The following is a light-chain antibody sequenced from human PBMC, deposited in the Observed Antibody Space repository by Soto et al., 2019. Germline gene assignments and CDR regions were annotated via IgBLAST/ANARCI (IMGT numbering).Light chain of an antibody. CDR3: QQYNSYSSGT. CDR2: KAS. CDR1: QSIDSW. J-gene: IGKJ1*01. V-gene: IGKV1-5*03. Sequence: DIQMTQSPSTLSASVGDRVTITCRASQSIDSWLAWYQQKPGKAPNLLIYKASSLESGVPARFSGSGSGTEFTLTISSLQPDDFATDYCQQYNSYSSGTFGQGTKVDIK.